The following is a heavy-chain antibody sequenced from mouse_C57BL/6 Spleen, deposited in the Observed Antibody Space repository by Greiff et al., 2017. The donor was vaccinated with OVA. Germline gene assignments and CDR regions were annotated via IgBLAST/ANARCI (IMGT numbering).Heavy chain of an antibody. V-gene: IGHV1-5*01. CDR1: GYTFTSYW. J-gene: IGHJ4*01. CDR2: IYPGNSDT. CDR3: TRGVDDGGLGAMDY. D-gene: IGHD3-1*01. Sequence: EVQGVESGTVLARPGASVKMSCKTSGYTFTSYWMHWVKQRPGQGLEWIGAIYPGNSDTSYNQKFKGKAKLTAVTSASTAYMELSSLTNEDSAVYYCTRGVDDGGLGAMDYWGQGTSVTVSS.